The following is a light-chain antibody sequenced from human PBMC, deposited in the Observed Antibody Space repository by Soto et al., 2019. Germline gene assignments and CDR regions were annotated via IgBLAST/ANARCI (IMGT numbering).Light chain of an antibody. Sequence: DIQMTQSPSTLSASVGDRVTISCRASQSVGSWLAWYQQKPGKAPKFLIYDASTLESGVPSRFSGSGSGTEFTLTISSLQPEDVATYYCQKYNSAPWTFGQGTKVEIK. CDR2: DAS. CDR1: QSVGSW. J-gene: IGKJ1*01. CDR3: QKYNSAPWT. V-gene: IGKV1-5*01.